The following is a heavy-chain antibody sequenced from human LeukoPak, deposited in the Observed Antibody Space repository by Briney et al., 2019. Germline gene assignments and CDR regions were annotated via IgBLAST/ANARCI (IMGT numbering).Heavy chain of an antibody. D-gene: IGHD6-13*01. CDR3: VGARDGSWYWLXGXFDP. CDR1: GGSFSGYY. Sequence: SETLSLTCAVYGGSFSGYYWSWIRQPPGKGLEWIGEINHSGSTNYNPSLKSRVTISVDTSKNQFSLKLSSVTAADTAVYYCVGARDGSWYWLXGXFDPWGQGTLVTVSS. J-gene: IGHJ5*02. CDR2: INHSGST. V-gene: IGHV4-34*01.